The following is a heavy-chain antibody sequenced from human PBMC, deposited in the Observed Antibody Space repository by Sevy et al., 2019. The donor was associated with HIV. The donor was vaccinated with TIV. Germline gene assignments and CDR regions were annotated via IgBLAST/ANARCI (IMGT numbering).Heavy chain of an antibody. D-gene: IGHD3-9*01. CDR1: GDSINSNDYY. CDR3: ARHLPLAYYEILTPDSRPFDN. J-gene: IGHJ4*02. Sequence: SETLSLTCGVSGDSINSNDYYWGWIRQPPGKGLEWIGTMYYSGSTYYNPSLKSRVTISVDTSKNQFSLKLTSVTAADTALYYCARHLPLAYYEILTPDSRPFDNWGQGTLVTVSS. CDR2: MYYSGST. V-gene: IGHV4-39*01.